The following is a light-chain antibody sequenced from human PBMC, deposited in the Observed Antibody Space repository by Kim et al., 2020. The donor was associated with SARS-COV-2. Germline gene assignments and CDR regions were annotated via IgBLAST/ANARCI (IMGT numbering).Light chain of an antibody. CDR1: SSTIRNNY. Sequence: GQKVTIPCSGSSSTIRNNYVFWYQQLPGTAPKLLIYDNNKRPSGIPDRFSASQSGTSATLGITGLQTGDEADYYCGTWDYSLSAGVFGTGTKVTVL. J-gene: IGLJ1*01. V-gene: IGLV1-51*01. CDR3: GTWDYSLSAGV. CDR2: DNN.